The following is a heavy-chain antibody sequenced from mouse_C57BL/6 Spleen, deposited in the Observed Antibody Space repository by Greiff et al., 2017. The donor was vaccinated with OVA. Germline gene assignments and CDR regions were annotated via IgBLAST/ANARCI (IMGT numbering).Heavy chain of an antibody. CDR2: IDPSDSYT. CDR1: GYTFTSYW. CDR3: ARHYSNYHWAMDY. Sequence: QVQLQQPGAELVKPGASVKLSCKASGYTFTSYWMQWVKQRPGQGLEWIGEIDPSDSYTNYNQKFKGKATLTVDTSSSTAYMQLSSLTSEDSAVYYCARHYSNYHWAMDYWGQGTSVTVSS. V-gene: IGHV1-50*01. D-gene: IGHD2-5*01. J-gene: IGHJ4*01.